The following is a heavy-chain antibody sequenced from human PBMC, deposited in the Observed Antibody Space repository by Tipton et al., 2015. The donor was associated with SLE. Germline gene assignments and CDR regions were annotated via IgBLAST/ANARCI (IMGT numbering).Heavy chain of an antibody. V-gene: IGHV4-34*01. D-gene: IGHD1-26*01. CDR1: GGSFSGYY. CDR3: ARAQEDYYLDL. CDR2: INHSGST. J-gene: IGHJ5*02. Sequence: TLSLTCAVYGGSFSGYYWSWIRQPPGKGLEWIGEINHSGSTNYNPSLKSRVSISVDTSKNQFSLNLSSVTAADSSVYYCARAQEDYYLDLWGQGTLVTVSS.